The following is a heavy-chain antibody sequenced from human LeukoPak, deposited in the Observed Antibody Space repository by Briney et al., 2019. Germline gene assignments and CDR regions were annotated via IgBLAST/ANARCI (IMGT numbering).Heavy chain of an antibody. CDR1: GLTFSSYW. CDR3: ARHAHYGSNLFDY. Sequence: GGSLRLSCAASGLTFSSYWMSWVRQAPGKGLEWVASIKEGGSEKYYVDSVKGRFTISRDNAKNSLYLQMNSLRAEDTAVYYCARHAHYGSNLFDYWGQGTLVTVSS. V-gene: IGHV3-7*01. J-gene: IGHJ4*02. CDR2: IKEGGSEK. D-gene: IGHD4/OR15-4a*01.